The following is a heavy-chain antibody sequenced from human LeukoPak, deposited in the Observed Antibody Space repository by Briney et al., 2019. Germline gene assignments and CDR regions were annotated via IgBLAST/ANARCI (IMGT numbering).Heavy chain of an antibody. Sequence: GGSLRLSCAASGFTFSSYSMNWVRQAPGKGLEWVSSISSSSSYIYYADSVKGRFTISRDNAKNSLYLQMNSLRAEDTAVYYCARGGIYGDYEFGFDYWGQGTLVTVSS. D-gene: IGHD4-17*01. J-gene: IGHJ4*02. V-gene: IGHV3-21*04. CDR2: ISSSSSYI. CDR1: GFTFSSYS. CDR3: ARGGIYGDYEFGFDY.